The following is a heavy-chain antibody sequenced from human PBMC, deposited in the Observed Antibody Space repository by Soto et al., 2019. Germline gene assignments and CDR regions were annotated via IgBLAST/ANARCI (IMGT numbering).Heavy chain of an antibody. V-gene: IGHV3-15*07. D-gene: IGHD2-15*01. J-gene: IGHJ6*02. CDR1: GFSFSNAW. CDR3: TTGSVEGV. Sequence: EVQLVESGGGLVKPGGPLRLSCAASGFSFSNAWMNWVRQAPGKGLEWVGRIKRKIDGEATDYAAPVKGRFTVLRDDSKSALYLQMNSLKGDDTAVYYCTTGSVEGVWGQGTTVTVS. CDR2: IKRKIDGEAT.